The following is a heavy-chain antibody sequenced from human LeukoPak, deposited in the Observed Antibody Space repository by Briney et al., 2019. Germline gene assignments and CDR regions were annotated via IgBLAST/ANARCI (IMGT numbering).Heavy chain of an antibody. CDR1: GYTFTGYY. J-gene: IGHJ6*03. Sequence: SVKVSCKASGYTFTGYYMHWVRQAPGQGLEWMGRIIPIFGTANYAQKFQGRVTITTDESTSTAYMELSSLRSEDTAVYYCASAPLYCSGGSCYSGYYYYMDVWGKGTTVTVSS. CDR2: IIPIFGTA. CDR3: ASAPLYCSGGSCYSGYYYYMDV. V-gene: IGHV1-69*05. D-gene: IGHD2-15*01.